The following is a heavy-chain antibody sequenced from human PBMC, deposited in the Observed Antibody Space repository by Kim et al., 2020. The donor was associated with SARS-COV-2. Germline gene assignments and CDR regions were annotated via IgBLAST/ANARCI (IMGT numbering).Heavy chain of an antibody. V-gene: IGHV6-1*01. CDR2: TYYRSKWYN. CDR3: AREAYSSSWYVYYYGMDV. CDR1: GDSVSSNSAA. D-gene: IGHD6-13*01. Sequence: SQTLSLTCAISGDSVSSNSAAWNWIRQSPSRGLEWLGRTYYRSKWYNDYAVSVKSRITINPDTSKNQFSLQLNSVTPEDTAVYYCAREAYSSSWYVYYYGMDVWGQGTTVTVSS. J-gene: IGHJ6*02.